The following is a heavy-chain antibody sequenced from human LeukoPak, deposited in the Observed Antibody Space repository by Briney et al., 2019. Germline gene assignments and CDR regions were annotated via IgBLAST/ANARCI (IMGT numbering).Heavy chain of an antibody. J-gene: IGHJ5*02. CDR3: ARDGGSYSSGWYLNWFDP. CDR1: GYTFTGYY. Sequence: GASVKVSCKASGYTFTGYYMHWVRQAPGQGLEWMGWINPNNGGTNYAQKFQGRVTMTRDTSISTAYMELSRLRSDDTAVYYCARDGGSYSSGWYLNWFDPWGQGTLVTVSS. CDR2: INPNNGGT. D-gene: IGHD6-19*01. V-gene: IGHV1-2*02.